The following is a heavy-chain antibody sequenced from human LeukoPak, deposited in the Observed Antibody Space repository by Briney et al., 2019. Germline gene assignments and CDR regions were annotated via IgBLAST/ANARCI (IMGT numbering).Heavy chain of an antibody. J-gene: IGHJ3*02. Sequence: PSETLSLTCTVSGGSISSYYWSWIRQPPGKGLEWIGYIYYSGSTNYNPSLKSRVTISVDTSKNQFSLKLSSVTAADTAVYYCARVRVLDILTERDAFDIWGQGTMVTVSS. V-gene: IGHV4-59*01. D-gene: IGHD3-9*01. CDR3: ARVRVLDILTERDAFDI. CDR1: GGSISSYY. CDR2: IYYSGST.